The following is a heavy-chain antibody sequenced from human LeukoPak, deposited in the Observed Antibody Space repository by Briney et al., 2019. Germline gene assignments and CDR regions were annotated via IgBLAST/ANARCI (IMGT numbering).Heavy chain of an antibody. V-gene: IGHV3-66*02. CDR2: LYSGGHT. CDR3: ARARCDSCGYGS. Sequence: GGSLRLSCAASGFTVSSSYMSWVRQAPGKGLEWVAVLYSGGHTYYAGSVRGRFTISRDTSKNALYLQMDSLRSEDTAEYYCARARCDSCGYGSWGQGTLVTVSS. CDR1: GFTVSSSY. J-gene: IGHJ5*02. D-gene: IGHD3-22*01.